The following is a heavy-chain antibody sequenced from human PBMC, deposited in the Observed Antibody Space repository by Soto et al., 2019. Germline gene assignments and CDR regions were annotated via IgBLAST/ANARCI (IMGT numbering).Heavy chain of an antibody. CDR2: IWYDGSNK. J-gene: IGHJ4*02. Sequence: QVQLVESGGGVVQPGRSLRLSCAASGFTFSSYGMHWVLQAPGKGLEWVAVIWYDGSNKYYADSVKGRFTISRDNSKNTLYLQMNSLRAEDTAGYYCARDEVVVAAFDYWGQGTLVTVSS. CDR3: ARDEVVVAAFDY. CDR1: GFTFSSYG. D-gene: IGHD2-15*01. V-gene: IGHV3-33*01.